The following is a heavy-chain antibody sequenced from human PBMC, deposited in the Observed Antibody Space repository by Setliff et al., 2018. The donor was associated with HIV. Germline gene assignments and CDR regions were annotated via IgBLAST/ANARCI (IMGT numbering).Heavy chain of an antibody. D-gene: IGHD3-3*01. CDR2: IYSSGST. J-gene: IGHJ3*02. CDR1: GGSISNSNYF. CDR3: ARSFSGRYFWSGYYTGPDPKGENAFVI. V-gene: IGHV4-39*02. Sequence: PSETLSLTCTVSGGSISNSNYFWGWIRQPPGKGLEWIGRIYSSGSTYYQPSLQGRVSMSIDSSKNHFSLSLRYVTAADTAVYYCARSFSGRYFWSGYYTGPDPKGENAFVIWGQGTMVTVSS.